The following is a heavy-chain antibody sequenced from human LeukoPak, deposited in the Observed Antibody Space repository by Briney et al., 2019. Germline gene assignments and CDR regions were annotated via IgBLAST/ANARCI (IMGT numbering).Heavy chain of an antibody. CDR3: GRNFDA. D-gene: IGHD1-14*01. CDR2: ITSSSSTI. J-gene: IGHJ4*02. Sequence: GGSLRHSCAASGFTFTSYTMNWVRQAPGKRLEWVSYITSSSSTIYYADSVKGRFTMSRDNAENSLHLQMNSLRAGATDVYYCGRNFDAWGE. V-gene: IGHV3-48*01. CDR1: GFTFTSYT.